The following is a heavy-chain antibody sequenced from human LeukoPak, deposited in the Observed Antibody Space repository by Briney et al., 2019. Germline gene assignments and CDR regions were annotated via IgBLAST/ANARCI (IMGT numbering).Heavy chain of an antibody. V-gene: IGHV4-39*01. J-gene: IGHJ4*02. D-gene: IGHD3-10*01. CDR3: ARLTRRCSGSKSYYSY. CDR1: GGSIDSSTYF. CDR2: VFYNGTT. Sequence: SETLSLTCTVSGGSIDSSTYFWGWIRQPPGKGLEWIASVFYNGTTYYDPSLKSRVTISVDTSKNQFSLNLTSVTAADTAMYYCARLTRRCSGSKSYYSYWGQGTLVTVSS.